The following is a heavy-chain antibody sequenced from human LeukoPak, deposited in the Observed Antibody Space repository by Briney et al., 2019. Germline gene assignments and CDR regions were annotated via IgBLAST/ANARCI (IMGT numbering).Heavy chain of an antibody. CDR3: ARISGSYFDY. CDR2: IYYGGST. J-gene: IGHJ4*02. CDR1: GGSISSYY. D-gene: IGHD1-26*01. Sequence: SETLSLTCTVSGGSISSYYWSWIRQPPGKGLEWIGYIYYGGSTNYNPSLKSRVTISVDTSKNQFSLKLSSVTAADTAVYYCARISGSYFDYWGQGTLVTVSS. V-gene: IGHV4-59*01.